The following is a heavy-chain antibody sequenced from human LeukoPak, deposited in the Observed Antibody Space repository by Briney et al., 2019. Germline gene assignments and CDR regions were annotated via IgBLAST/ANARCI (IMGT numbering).Heavy chain of an antibody. D-gene: IGHD5-18*01. CDR1: GASMSSGSYC. V-gene: IGHV4-61*09. CDR2: IHTSGST. Sequence: SETLSLTCTVSGASMSSGSYCWSWIRQPAGKGLEWIGHIHTSGSTNYNPSLKSRVTISVDTSKNQLSLKLSSVTAAGTAVYYCARDLSGVAGYTYGRGIDYWGQGTLVTVSS. J-gene: IGHJ4*02. CDR3: ARDLSGVAGYTYGRGIDY.